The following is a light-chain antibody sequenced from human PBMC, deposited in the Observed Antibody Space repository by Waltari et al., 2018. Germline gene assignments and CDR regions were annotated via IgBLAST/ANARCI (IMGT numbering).Light chain of an antibody. CDR2: AS. J-gene: IGKJ4*01. V-gene: IGKV1-6*01. Sequence: AIQMTQSPSSLSAYVGDRVTIPCRASQGIGTKLGWYQQIPGTAPKLLIYASTLEFGVPSRFSGSGSGTDFSLTIDGLQPEDFATYYCLQDYNYPLTFGGGTKVEIK. CDR1: QGIGTK. CDR3: LQDYNYPLT.